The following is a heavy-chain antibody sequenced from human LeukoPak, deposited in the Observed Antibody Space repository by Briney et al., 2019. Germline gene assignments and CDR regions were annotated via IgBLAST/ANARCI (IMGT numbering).Heavy chain of an antibody. D-gene: IGHD2-21*01. CDR1: GFTFSSRW. J-gene: IGHJ3*02. Sequence: GGSLRLFCAAWGFTFSSRWVLGVRQARGKAVVWSSHVNSDESSTNYADSVKGQFTIPRDNTKNTLYLQMDSLRAEDTAVYYCASDDSYAFDIWGQGTMVTVSS. V-gene: IGHV3-74*01. CDR2: VNSDESST. CDR3: ASDDSYAFDI.